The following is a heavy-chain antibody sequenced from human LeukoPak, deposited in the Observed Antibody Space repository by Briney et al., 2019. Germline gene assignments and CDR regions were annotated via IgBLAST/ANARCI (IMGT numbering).Heavy chain of an antibody. V-gene: IGHV1-2*02. Sequence: ASVKVSCRASGYTFTGYYMHWVRQAPGQGLEWMGWINPNSGGTNYAQKFQGRVTMTRDTSISTAYMELSRLRSDDTAVYYCAREDTIVVVVAAPRLGAFDIWGQGTMVTVSS. CDR3: AREDTIVVVVAAPRLGAFDI. CDR2: INPNSGGT. D-gene: IGHD2-15*01. CDR1: GYTFTGYY. J-gene: IGHJ3*02.